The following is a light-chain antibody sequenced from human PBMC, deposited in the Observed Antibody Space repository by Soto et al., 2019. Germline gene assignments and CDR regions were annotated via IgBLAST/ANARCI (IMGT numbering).Light chain of an antibody. J-gene: IGKJ2*01. V-gene: IGKV1-39*01. CDR1: QRITNE. Sequence: DILMTQSPSSLSASVGDRATLSCRASQRITNELTWYQQKPGEAPKLLIYAASTMHTGVPSRFSGSGSGTDFTLTISSLQSEDFAAYFCQQRYNRPYTFGQGTKLDI. CDR3: QQRYNRPYT. CDR2: AAS.